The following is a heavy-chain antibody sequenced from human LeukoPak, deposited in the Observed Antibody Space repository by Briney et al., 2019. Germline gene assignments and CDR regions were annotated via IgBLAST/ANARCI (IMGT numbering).Heavy chain of an antibody. Sequence: ASVKVSCKASGYTFTTYDINWVRQATGQGLEWMGWMNPNSGNTGYGQKLQGRVTMTRSTSITTAYMELSSLSSEGTAVYYCARGSRMGRGVDGDYWGQGTMVTVSS. J-gene: IGHJ4*02. CDR2: MNPNSGNT. CDR1: GYTFTTYD. D-gene: IGHD3-10*01. V-gene: IGHV1-8*01. CDR3: ARGSRMGRGVDGDY.